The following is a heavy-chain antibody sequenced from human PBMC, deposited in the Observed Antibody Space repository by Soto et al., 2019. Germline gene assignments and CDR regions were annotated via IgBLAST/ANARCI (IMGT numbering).Heavy chain of an antibody. D-gene: IGHD3-10*01. V-gene: IGHV4-59*01. Sequence: SETLSLTCTVSGGSISSYYWSWIRQPPGKGLEWIGYIYYSGSTNYNPSLKSRVTISVDTSKNQFSLKLSSVTAADTAVYYCARDRGDGYRDDAFDIWGQGTMVT. CDR1: GGSISSYY. J-gene: IGHJ3*02. CDR2: IYYSGST. CDR3: ARDRGDGYRDDAFDI.